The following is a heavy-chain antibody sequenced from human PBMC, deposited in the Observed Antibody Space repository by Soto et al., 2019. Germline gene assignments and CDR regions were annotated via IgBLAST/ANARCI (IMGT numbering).Heavy chain of an antibody. CDR3: ARGFCSSTSCYTNWFDP. V-gene: IGHV4-4*07. Sequence: QVQLQESGPGLVKPSETLSLTCTVSGGSISSYYWSWIRQPAGKGLEWIGRIYTSGSTNYNPSLKSRVTMSVDTSKNQFSLKLSSVTAADTAVYYCARGFCSSTSCYTNWFDPWGQGTLVTVSS. CDR2: IYTSGST. J-gene: IGHJ5*02. CDR1: GGSISSYY. D-gene: IGHD2-2*02.